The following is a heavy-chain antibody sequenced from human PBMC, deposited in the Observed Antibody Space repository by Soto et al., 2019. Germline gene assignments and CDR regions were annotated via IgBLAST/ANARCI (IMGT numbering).Heavy chain of an antibody. CDR2: IKGDESTT. CDR3: ARGVPGHYATDV. Sequence: GGSLRLSCAASEFTFSNYWMHWVRQAPGKGLVWVSRIKGDESTTNYADSVKGRFTISRDNAKNTLYLQMNSVRAEDTGVYYCARGVPGHYATDVWGQGTTVTVSS. J-gene: IGHJ6*02. CDR1: EFTFSNYW. V-gene: IGHV3-74*01.